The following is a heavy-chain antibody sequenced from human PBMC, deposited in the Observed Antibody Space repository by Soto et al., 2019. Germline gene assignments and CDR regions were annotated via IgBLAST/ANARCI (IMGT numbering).Heavy chain of an antibody. CDR2: IYWDDDK. CDR1: GFSLTTSGVG. J-gene: IGHJ5*02. CDR3: AHRGVITYAAGFDP. V-gene: IGHV2-5*02. D-gene: IGHD1-20*01. Sequence: QITLKESGPPLVKPTQTLTLTCTFSGFSLTTSGVGVGWIRQSPGNAPQWLALIYWDDDKRYSPSLKNRLTVSRDISKNQVVLTMTNMDPVDTGTYYCAHRGVITYAAGFDPWGQGILVTVSS.